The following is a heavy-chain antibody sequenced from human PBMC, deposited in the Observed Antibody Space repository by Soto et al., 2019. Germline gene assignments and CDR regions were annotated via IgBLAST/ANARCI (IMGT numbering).Heavy chain of an antibody. V-gene: IGHV3-21*01. CDR3: ARPWGHYYYYYYMDV. CDR2: ISSSSSYI. D-gene: IGHD7-27*01. Sequence: EVQLVESGGGQVKPGGSLRLSCAASGFTFSSYSMNWVRQAPGKGLEWVSSISSSSSYIYYADSVKGRFTISRDNAKNSLYLQMNSLRAEDTAVYYCARPWGHYYYYYYMDVWGKGTTVTVSS. J-gene: IGHJ6*03. CDR1: GFTFSSYS.